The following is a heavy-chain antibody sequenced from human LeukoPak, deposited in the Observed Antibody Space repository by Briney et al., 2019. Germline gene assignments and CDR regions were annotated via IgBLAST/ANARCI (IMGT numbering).Heavy chain of an antibody. J-gene: IGHJ6*03. CDR2: IYYSGST. CDR3: ARVSADNYYYMDV. V-gene: IGHV4-39*07. CDR1: GGSISSSSYY. Sequence: SETLSLTCTVSGGSISSSSYYWGWIRQPPGKGLEWIGSIYYSGSTYYNPSLKSRVTISVDTSKNQFSLKLSSVTAADTAVYYCARVSADNYYYMDVWGKGTTVTVSS.